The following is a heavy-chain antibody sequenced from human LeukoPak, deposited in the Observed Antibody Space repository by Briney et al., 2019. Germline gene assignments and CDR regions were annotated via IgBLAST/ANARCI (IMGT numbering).Heavy chain of an antibody. D-gene: IGHD3-22*01. J-gene: IGHJ4*02. Sequence: ASVKVSCKASGYTFTSYGISWVRQAPGQGLEWMGWISAYNGSTNYAQKLQGRVTMTTDTSTSTAYMELRSLRSDDTAVYYCASPAHYYDSREMGYWGQGTLVTVSS. CDR1: GYTFTSYG. CDR2: ISAYNGST. CDR3: ASPAHYYDSREMGY. V-gene: IGHV1-18*01.